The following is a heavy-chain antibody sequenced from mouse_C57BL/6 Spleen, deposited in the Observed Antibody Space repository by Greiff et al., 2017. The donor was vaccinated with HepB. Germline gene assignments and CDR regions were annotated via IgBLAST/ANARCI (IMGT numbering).Heavy chain of an antibody. J-gene: IGHJ1*03. D-gene: IGHD1-1*01. V-gene: IGHV1-64*01. CDR3: ARRYYGSSWYFDV. CDR1: GYTFTSYW. CDR2: IHPNSGST. Sequence: QVQLKQSGAELVKPGASVKLSCKASGYTFTSYWMHWVKQRPGQGLEWIGMIHPNSGSTNYNEKFKSKATLTVDKSSSTAYMQLSSLTSEDSAVYYCARRYYGSSWYFDVWGTGTTVTVSS.